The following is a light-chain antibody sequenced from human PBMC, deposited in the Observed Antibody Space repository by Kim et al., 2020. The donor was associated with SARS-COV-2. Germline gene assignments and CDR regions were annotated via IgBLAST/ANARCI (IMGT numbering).Light chain of an antibody. CDR1: QLGNKY. CDR2: QDT. J-gene: IGLJ1*01. CDR3: QAWDSSTEV. V-gene: IGLV3-1*01. Sequence: VSPGQTASITCSGAQLGNKYASWYQHKPGQSPVLVIYQDTKRPSGIPERFSGSTSGNTATLTISGTQSMDEADYYCQAWDSSTEVFGTGTKVTVL.